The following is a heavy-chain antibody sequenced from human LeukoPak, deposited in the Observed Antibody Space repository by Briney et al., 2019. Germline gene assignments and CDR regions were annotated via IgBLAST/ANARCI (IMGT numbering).Heavy chain of an antibody. J-gene: IGHJ4*02. V-gene: IGHV5-51*01. CDR3: ARQLAVAGTYDY. D-gene: IGHD6-19*01. CDR1: GYSFSSYW. CDR2: IYPGGSDT. Sequence: GESLKISCKGSGYSFSSYWIGWVRQMPGKGLEWMGNIYPGGSDTRYSPSFQGQVTISADKSINIAYLQWSSLKASDTAMYYCARQLAVAGTYDYWGQGTLVTVSS.